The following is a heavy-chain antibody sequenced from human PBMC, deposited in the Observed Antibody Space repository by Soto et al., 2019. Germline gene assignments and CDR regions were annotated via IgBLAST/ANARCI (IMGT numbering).Heavy chain of an antibody. J-gene: IGHJ4*02. CDR1: GFTFSNHA. CDR3: AKALVGEVGATDY. V-gene: IGHV3-23*01. CDR2: ITRTDST. Sequence: EVQLLESGGGLVQPGGSLRLSCTASGFTFSNHAMSWVRQAPGKGLEWVSAITRTDSTYYADSVKGRFTISRDNSRNTLYLQMNSLGAEDAALYYCAKALVGEVGATDYWGQGTLVTVSS. D-gene: IGHD1-26*01.